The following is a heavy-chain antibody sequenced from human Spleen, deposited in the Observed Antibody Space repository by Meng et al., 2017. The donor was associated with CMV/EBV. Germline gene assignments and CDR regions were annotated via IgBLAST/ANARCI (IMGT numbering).Heavy chain of an antibody. Sequence: GSLRLSCTVSDDSFRSYYWNWIRQSPGRGLEWIGYVFHTGSTNYSPSLKTRVTISLDTSKNQFSLKLSSVTAADTAVYYCARGQGTYYYDSTSYRPDNFHFDFWGQGRLVTVSS. CDR3: ARGQGTYYYDSTSYRPDNFHFDF. D-gene: IGHD3-22*01. CDR1: DDSFRSYY. CDR2: VFHTGST. J-gene: IGHJ4*02. V-gene: IGHV4-59*01.